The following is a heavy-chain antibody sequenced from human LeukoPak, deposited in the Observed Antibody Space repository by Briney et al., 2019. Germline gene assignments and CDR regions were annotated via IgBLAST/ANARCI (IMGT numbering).Heavy chain of an antibody. CDR3: ARARFGEAANWFDP. CDR2: INPNSGGT. D-gene: IGHD3-10*01. J-gene: IGHJ5*02. Sequence: ASVKVSCKASGYTFTGYYMHWVRQAPGQGLEWMGRINPNSGGTNYTQKFQGRVTMTRDTSISTAYMELSRLRSDDTAVYYCARARFGEAANWFDPWGQGTLVTVSS. V-gene: IGHV1-2*06. CDR1: GYTFTGYY.